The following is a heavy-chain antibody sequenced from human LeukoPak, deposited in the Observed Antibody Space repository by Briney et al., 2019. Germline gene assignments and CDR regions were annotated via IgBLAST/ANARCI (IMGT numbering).Heavy chain of an antibody. CDR1: GYTFTSYA. CDR2: INPSGGST. V-gene: IGHV1-46*01. Sequence: GASVKVSCKASGYTFTSYAMNWVRQAPGQGLEWMGIINPSGGSTSYAQKFQGRVTMTRDMSTSTVYMELSSLRSEDTAVYYCARDRHSSSSYYYYYYMDVWGKGTTVTVSS. D-gene: IGHD6-6*01. J-gene: IGHJ6*03. CDR3: ARDRHSSSSYYYYYYMDV.